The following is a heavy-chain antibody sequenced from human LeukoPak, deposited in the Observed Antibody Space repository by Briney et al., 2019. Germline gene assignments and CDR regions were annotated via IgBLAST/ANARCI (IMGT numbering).Heavy chain of an antibody. V-gene: IGHV4-61*02. J-gene: IGHJ3*02. D-gene: IGHD3-3*02. CDR3: TRGGPISIFGQEIRGDAFDI. CDR2: IYASGST. CDR1: GGSISTGGYY. Sequence: SQTLSLTCTVSGGSISTGGYYWSWIRQPAGKGLEWIGRIYASGSTNYNPSLKSRVTISVDTSKNQFSLNLSSVTAADTAVYYCTRGGPISIFGQEIRGDAFDIWGQGTMVTVSS.